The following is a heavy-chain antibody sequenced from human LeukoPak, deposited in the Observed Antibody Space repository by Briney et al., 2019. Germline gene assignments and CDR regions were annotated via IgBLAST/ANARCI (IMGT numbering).Heavy chain of an antibody. CDR2: INPSGGST. J-gene: IGHJ4*02. CDR3: ARAGAYSGSYGY. Sequence: ASVKVSCKASGYTFTSYYIHWVRQAPTQGLEWMGMINPSGGSTTYAQRFQGRVTMTRDKSTGTVYMELSSLRSEDTGVYYCARAGAYSGSYGYWGQGTLITVYS. V-gene: IGHV1-46*01. D-gene: IGHD1-26*01. CDR1: GYTFTSYY.